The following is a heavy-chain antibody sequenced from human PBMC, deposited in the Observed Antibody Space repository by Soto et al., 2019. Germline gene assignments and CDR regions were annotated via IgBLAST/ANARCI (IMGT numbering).Heavy chain of an antibody. Sequence: EVQLLESGGGLVQPGGSLRLSCAASGFTFSSYAMSWVRQAPGKGLEWVSAISGSGGSTYYADSVKGRITISRDNSKNTLDLQMNRLRAEDTAVYYCAKYGCSGWFSEYFQHWGQGTLVTVSS. CDR2: ISGSGGST. D-gene: IGHD6-19*01. J-gene: IGHJ1*01. CDR3: AKYGCSGWFSEYFQH. V-gene: IGHV3-23*01. CDR1: GFTFSSYA.